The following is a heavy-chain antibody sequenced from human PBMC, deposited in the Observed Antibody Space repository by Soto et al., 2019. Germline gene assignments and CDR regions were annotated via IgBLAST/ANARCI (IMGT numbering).Heavy chain of an antibody. Sequence: SVKVSCKASGGTFSSYTISWVRQAPGQGLEWMGRIIPILGIANYAQKFQGRVTITADKSTSTAYMELSSLRSEDTAVYYCARDPLEGNYGDYSDYWGQGTLVTVSS. CDR2: IIPILGIA. V-gene: IGHV1-69*04. CDR1: GGTFSSYT. D-gene: IGHD4-17*01. CDR3: ARDPLEGNYGDYSDY. J-gene: IGHJ4*02.